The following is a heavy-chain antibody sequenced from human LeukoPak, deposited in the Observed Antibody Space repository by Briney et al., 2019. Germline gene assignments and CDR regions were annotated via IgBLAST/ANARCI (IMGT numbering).Heavy chain of an antibody. V-gene: IGHV3-23*01. J-gene: IGHJ4*02. CDR3: ALSPPLYYDYVWGSYRYFDY. Sequence: GGSLRLSRAASGFTFSSYAMSWVRQAPGKGLEWVSAISGSGGSTYYADSVKGRFTISRDNSKNTLYLQMNSLRAEDTAVYYCALSPPLYYDYVWGSYRYFDYWGQGTLVTVSS. D-gene: IGHD3-16*02. CDR2: ISGSGGST. CDR1: GFTFSSYA.